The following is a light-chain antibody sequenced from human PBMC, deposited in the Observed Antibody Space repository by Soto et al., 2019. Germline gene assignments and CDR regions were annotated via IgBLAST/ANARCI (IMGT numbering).Light chain of an antibody. CDR2: GAS. Sequence: EIVLTQSPGTLSLSPGQRATLSCRASESIRRDYLAWYQQRLGQAPRLLIYGASIGATGIPYRFSGSGSGTDFTLTISRLEPEDFAIYYCQQYGGVPYTFGQGTKLEIK. V-gene: IGKV3-20*01. CDR1: ESIRRDY. J-gene: IGKJ2*01. CDR3: QQYGGVPYT.